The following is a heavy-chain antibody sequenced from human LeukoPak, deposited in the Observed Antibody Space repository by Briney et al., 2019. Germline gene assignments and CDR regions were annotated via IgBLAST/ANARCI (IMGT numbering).Heavy chain of an antibody. CDR1: GYTFTNFY. D-gene: IGHD1-1*01. Sequence: ASVKVSCKTSGYTFTNFYMHWVRQAPGQGLEWMGWINTNTGNPTYAQGFTGRFVFSLDTSVSTAYLQISSLKAEDTAVYYCAREREYIGTWGQGTLVTVSS. CDR2: INTNTGNP. J-gene: IGHJ1*01. CDR3: AREREYIGT. V-gene: IGHV7-4-1*02.